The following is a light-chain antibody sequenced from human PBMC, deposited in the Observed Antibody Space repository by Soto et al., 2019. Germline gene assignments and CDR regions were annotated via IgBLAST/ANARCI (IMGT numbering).Light chain of an antibody. V-gene: IGKV3-20*01. Sequence: EILLTQSPDTLSLSPGERATLSCRASQSVSSSYLAWYQQKPGQAPRLLIYGASSRAIGIPDRFSGSGSGTDFALTISRLEPEDFAVYYCQQYGSSPATFGQGTKVDI. CDR3: QQYGSSPAT. J-gene: IGKJ1*01. CDR2: GAS. CDR1: QSVSSSY.